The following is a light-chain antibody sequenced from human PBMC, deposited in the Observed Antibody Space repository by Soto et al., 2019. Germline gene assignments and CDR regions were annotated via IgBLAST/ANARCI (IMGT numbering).Light chain of an antibody. CDR2: DVS. J-gene: IGLJ1*01. Sequence: QSVLTQPASVSGSPGQSITISCTGTSSDVGGYNYVSWYQQHPGKAPKLMIYDVSNRPSGVSNRFSGSKSGNTASLTISGLQAEDDADYYCSSYTSSSTSVFGTGNKLTVL. V-gene: IGLV2-14*01. CDR3: SSYTSSSTSV. CDR1: SSDVGGYNY.